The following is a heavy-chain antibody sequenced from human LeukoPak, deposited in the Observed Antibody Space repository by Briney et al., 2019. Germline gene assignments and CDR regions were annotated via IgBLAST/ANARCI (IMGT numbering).Heavy chain of an antibody. V-gene: IGHV3-43*01. D-gene: IGHD3-22*01. J-gene: IGHJ4*02. Sequence: PGGSLRLSCAASGFTFNTYNLNWVRQAPGKGLEWVSYISHGSTRIFYADSVEGRFTISRDNSKNSLYLQMNSLRTEDTALYYCAKARGYYYGPDYWGQGTLVTVSS. CDR2: ISHGSTRI. CDR1: GFTFNTYN. CDR3: AKARGYYYGPDY.